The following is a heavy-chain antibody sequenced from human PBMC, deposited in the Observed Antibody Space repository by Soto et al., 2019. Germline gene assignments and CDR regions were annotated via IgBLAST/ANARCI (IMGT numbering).Heavy chain of an antibody. Sequence: QVQLVESGGGVVQPGRSLRLSCAASGFTFSSYAMHWVRQAPGKGLEWVAVISYDGSTKYYADSVKGRFTISRDNSKNALYLQMNSLRLEDTAVYYCATPIDVAGKFDYWGQGTLVTVSS. CDR1: GFTFSSYA. V-gene: IGHV3-30*03. D-gene: IGHD6-19*01. CDR2: ISYDGSTK. J-gene: IGHJ4*02. CDR3: ATPIDVAGKFDY.